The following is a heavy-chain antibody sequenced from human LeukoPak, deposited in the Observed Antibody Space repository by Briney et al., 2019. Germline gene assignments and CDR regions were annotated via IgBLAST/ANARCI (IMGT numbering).Heavy chain of an antibody. CDR1: GFTFSSYA. Sequence: GGSLRLSCAASGFTFSSYAMSWVRQAPGKGLEWVSAISGSGGSTCYADSVKGRFTISRDNSKNTLYLQMNSLRAEDTAVYYCAKVRIIAVAGLFDYWGQGTLVTVSS. V-gene: IGHV3-23*01. J-gene: IGHJ4*02. D-gene: IGHD6-19*01. CDR3: AKVRIIAVAGLFDY. CDR2: ISGSGGST.